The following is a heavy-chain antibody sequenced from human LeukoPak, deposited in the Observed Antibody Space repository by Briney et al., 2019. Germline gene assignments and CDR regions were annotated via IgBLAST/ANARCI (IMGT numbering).Heavy chain of an antibody. CDR3: ARAGLAATHYYYYGMDV. J-gene: IGHJ6*02. CDR2: ISDDESNK. D-gene: IGHD2-15*01. V-gene: IGHV3-30-3*01. Sequence: GGSLRLSCAASGFTFSGYAMHWVRQAPGKGLEWVAFISDDESNKYYTDSVKGRFTISRDNSKNTLYLQMNSLRAEDSALYYCARAGLAATHYYYYGMDVWGQGTTVTVSS. CDR1: GFTFSGYA.